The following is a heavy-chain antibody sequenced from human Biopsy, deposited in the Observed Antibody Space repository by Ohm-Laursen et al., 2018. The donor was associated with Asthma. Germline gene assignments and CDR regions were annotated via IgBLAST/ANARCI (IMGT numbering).Heavy chain of an antibody. D-gene: IGHD3-22*01. CDR1: GYTFTDYH. Sequence: ASVKVSCKASGYTFTDYHMHWVRQAPGEGLEWLGRISPNNGGTHYAQRFQGRVTMTRDRSISTAYMELSSLTSDDTAVYYCARDALYDNSAYIGDAFDIWGQGAMVTVSS. CDR3: ARDALYDNSAYIGDAFDI. J-gene: IGHJ3*02. V-gene: IGHV1-2*06. CDR2: ISPNNGGT.